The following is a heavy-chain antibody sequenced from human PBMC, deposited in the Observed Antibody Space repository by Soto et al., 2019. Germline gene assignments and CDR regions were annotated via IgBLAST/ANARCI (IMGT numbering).Heavy chain of an antibody. V-gene: IGHV1-18*01. CDR1: GYTFINYA. D-gene: IGHD5-12*01. J-gene: IGHJ3*02. CDR3: ARGGYGGHDEAFEI. Sequence: QAHLVQSGAEVKEPGASVKVSCKASGYTFINYAINWVRQAPGQGLEWMAWISSYNGNTKYAQKFQGRVTLTTDASTTTVHMEVRSLTSDDTAVYYCARGGYGGHDEAFEIWGQGTMVTVFS. CDR2: ISSYNGNT.